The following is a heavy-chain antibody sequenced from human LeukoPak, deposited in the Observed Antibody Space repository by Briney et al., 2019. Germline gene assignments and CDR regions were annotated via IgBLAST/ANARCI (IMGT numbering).Heavy chain of an antibody. D-gene: IGHD3-22*01. CDR3: AREHYYDRAIDY. J-gene: IGHJ4*02. V-gene: IGHV3-48*01. CDR2: ISSISSTM. Sequence: GGSLRLSCAASGFTFSSYSMNWVRQAPGRGLEWVSCISSISSTMYYADSVKGRFTISRDNAKNSLYLQMNSLRAEDTAVYYCAREHYYDRAIDYWGQGTLVTVSS. CDR1: GFTFSSYS.